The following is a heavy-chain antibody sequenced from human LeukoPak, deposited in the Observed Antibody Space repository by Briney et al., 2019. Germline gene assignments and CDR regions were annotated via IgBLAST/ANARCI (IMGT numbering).Heavy chain of an antibody. Sequence: PSETLSLTCTVSGVSISSHYWSWIRQPPGKGLEWIGYIYYSGSTNYNPSPKSRVTISVDTSKNQFSLKLSSVTAADTAVYYCARDVGYYYDSSGYHRGDAFDIWGQGTMVTVSS. D-gene: IGHD3-22*01. CDR3: ARDVGYYYDSSGYHRGDAFDI. V-gene: IGHV4-59*11. CDR1: GVSISSHY. CDR2: IYYSGST. J-gene: IGHJ3*02.